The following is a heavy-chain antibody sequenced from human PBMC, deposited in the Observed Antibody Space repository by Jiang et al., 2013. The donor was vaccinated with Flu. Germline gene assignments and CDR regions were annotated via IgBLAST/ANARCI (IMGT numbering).Heavy chain of an antibody. CDR1: GGSSQWFL. CDR2: IYNTESSDYMGAP. Sequence: SLTCTVSGGSSQWFLLELDRQPPGKGLEWIGYIYNTESSDYMGAPTXTPPSRVEVTISVDTSKNQFSLNLRSVTAADTAVYYCARDPDCSGGSCPAFDIWGQGTLVTVSS. D-gene: IGHD2-15*01. V-gene: IGHV4-59*01. CDR3: ARDPDCSGGSCPAFDI. J-gene: IGHJ3*02.